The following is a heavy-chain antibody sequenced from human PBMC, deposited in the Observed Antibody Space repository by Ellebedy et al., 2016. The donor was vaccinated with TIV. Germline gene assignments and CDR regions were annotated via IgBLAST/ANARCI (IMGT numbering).Heavy chain of an antibody. CDR2: ISSSGGTI. CDR3: VKDKGIAVAGPWDAFDI. D-gene: IGHD6-19*01. Sequence: GGSLRLSXAASGLTFIDSYISWMRQAPGKGMEWISSISSSGGTIYYADSVKGRFTISRDNAKNSLYLQMNSLRPEDTALYYCVKDKGIAVAGPWDAFDIWGQGTMVTVSS. CDR1: GLTFIDSY. V-gene: IGHV3-11*01. J-gene: IGHJ3*02.